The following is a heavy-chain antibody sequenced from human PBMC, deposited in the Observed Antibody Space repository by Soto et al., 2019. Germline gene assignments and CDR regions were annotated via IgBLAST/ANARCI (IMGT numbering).Heavy chain of an antibody. Sequence: QVQLVQSGAEVKKPGSSVKVSCKASGGTFSSYAISWVRQAPGQGLEWMGGIIPIFGTANYAQKFQGRVKITADESTSKAYMELSSLRYEDTAVYYCARTTPYGDYVYGYWGQGTLVTVSS. CDR3: ARTTPYGDYVYGY. CDR2: IIPIFGTA. CDR1: GGTFSSYA. J-gene: IGHJ4*02. D-gene: IGHD4-17*01. V-gene: IGHV1-69*01.